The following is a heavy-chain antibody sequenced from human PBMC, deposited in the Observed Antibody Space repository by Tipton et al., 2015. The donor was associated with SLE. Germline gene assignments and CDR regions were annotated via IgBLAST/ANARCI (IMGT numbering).Heavy chain of an antibody. D-gene: IGHD6-19*01. CDR2: IYYSGTT. J-gene: IGHJ6*03. CDR3: ARGLGSYSSGWRYYYYYMDV. V-gene: IGHV4-59*08. CDR1: GGSIISDY. Sequence: TLSLTCTVSGGSIISDYWSWIRQPPGKGLEWIGWIYYSGTTNYNPSLKSRITISVDTSKNQFSLKLNSVTAADTAVYYCARGLGSYSSGWRYYYYYMDVWGKGTTVTVSS.